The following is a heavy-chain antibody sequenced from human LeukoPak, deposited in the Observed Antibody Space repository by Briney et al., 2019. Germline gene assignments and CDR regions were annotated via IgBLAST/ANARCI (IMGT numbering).Heavy chain of an antibody. Sequence: GGSLRLPCAASGFIVSSNYMSWVRQAPGKGLEWVSVISSGGNTYYADSVKGRFTISRDNSKNTVFLQMNSLRAEDTAVYYCARDRSTSCCHYYYYYMDVWGKGTTVTVSS. V-gene: IGHV3-53*01. CDR2: ISSGGNT. CDR1: GFIVSSNY. D-gene: IGHD2-2*01. J-gene: IGHJ6*03. CDR3: ARDRSTSCCHYYYYYMDV.